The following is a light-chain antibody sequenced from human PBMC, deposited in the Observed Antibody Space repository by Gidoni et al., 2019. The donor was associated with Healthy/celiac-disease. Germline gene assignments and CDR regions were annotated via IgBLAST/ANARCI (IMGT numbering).Light chain of an antibody. CDR2: AAS. J-gene: IGKJ4*01. CDR3: QQYYSYPRT. Sequence: IPMTQSPSAFSASTGDRVTITCRASQGISSYLAWYQQKPGKAPKLLIYAASTLQSGVPSRFSGSGSGTDFTLTISCLQSEDFATYYCQQYYSYPRTFGGGTKVEIK. CDR1: QGISSY. V-gene: IGKV1-8*01.